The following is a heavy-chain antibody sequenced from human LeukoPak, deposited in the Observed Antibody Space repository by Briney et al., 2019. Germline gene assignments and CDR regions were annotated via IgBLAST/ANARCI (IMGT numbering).Heavy chain of an antibody. CDR1: GFTFSDYY. CDR3: ASDSSGYFGP. J-gene: IGHJ5*02. CDR2: ISNTGSAM. D-gene: IGHD3-22*01. Sequence: GGSLRLSCAASGFTFSDYYMNWIRQAPGRGLEWPSYISNTGSAMYYADSVKGRFTISRDNAKNSLYLQMNSLTAEDTAIYYCASDSSGYFGPWGQGTLVTVSS. V-gene: IGHV3-11*01.